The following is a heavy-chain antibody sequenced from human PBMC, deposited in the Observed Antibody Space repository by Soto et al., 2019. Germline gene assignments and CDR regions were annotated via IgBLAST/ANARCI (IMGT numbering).Heavy chain of an antibody. CDR1: GDSVSSNSAA. J-gene: IGHJ3*02. Sequence: SQTLSLTCAISGDSVSSNSAAWNWIRQSPSRGLEWLGRTYYRSKWYNDYAVSVKSRITINPDTSKNQFSLQLNSVTPEDTAVYYCARVSSGFVVVPSAIYLLAFDIWGQGTMVTVSS. CDR2: TYYRSKWYN. V-gene: IGHV6-1*01. D-gene: IGHD2-2*02. CDR3: ARVSSGFVVVPSAIYLLAFDI.